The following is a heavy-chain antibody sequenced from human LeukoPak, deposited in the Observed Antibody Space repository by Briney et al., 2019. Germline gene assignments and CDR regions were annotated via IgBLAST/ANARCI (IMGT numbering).Heavy chain of an antibody. V-gene: IGHV3-21*01. CDR2: ISSSSSYI. CDR3: ARDRGGGQGGY. J-gene: IGHJ4*02. CDR1: GFTFSSYA. D-gene: IGHD3-16*01. Sequence: AGGSLRLSCAASGFTFSSYAMSWVRQAPGKGLEWVSSISSSSSYIYYADSVKGRFTISRDNAKNSLYLQMNSLRAEDTAVYYCARDRGGGQGGYWGQGTLVTVSS.